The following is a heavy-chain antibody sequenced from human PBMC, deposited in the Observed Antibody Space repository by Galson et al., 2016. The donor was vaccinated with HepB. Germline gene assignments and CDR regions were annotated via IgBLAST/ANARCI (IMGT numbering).Heavy chain of an antibody. J-gene: IGHJ4*02. CDR2: IKEDGSDK. V-gene: IGHV3-7*01. CDR3: ARGWRGGTLGEDGSAGLH. D-gene: IGHD1-26*01. CDR1: GFAFSSYW. Sequence: SLRLSCAASGFAFSSYWMTWVRQAPGKGLEWVANIKEDGSDKYYVDSVKGRFTISRDNAKNSLYLQMNSLRAEDTAVFYCARGWRGGTLGEDGSAGLHWGQGTLVTVSS.